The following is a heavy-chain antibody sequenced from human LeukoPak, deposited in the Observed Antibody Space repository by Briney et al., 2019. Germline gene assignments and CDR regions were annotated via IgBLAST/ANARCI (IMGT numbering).Heavy chain of an antibody. D-gene: IGHD6-13*01. CDR2: INHSGNT. CDR3: ARGDRAAAATFDY. Sequence: SETLSLTCTVSGGSISSSSYYWGWIRQPPGKGLEWIGEINHSGNTNYNPSLKSRVNISVDTSKNQFSLKLSSVTAADTAVYYCARGDRAAAATFDYWGQGTLVTVSS. V-gene: IGHV4-39*07. J-gene: IGHJ4*02. CDR1: GGSISSSSYY.